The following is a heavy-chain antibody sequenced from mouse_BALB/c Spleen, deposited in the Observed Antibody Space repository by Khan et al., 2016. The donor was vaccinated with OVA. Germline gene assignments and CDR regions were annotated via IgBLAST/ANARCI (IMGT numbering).Heavy chain of an antibody. J-gene: IGHJ2*01. CDR2: ISSDSNTT. CDR3: ATSYFYGDYFDY. D-gene: IGHD1-1*01. Sequence: EVELVESGGGLVQSGGSRKLSCAASGFTFTSYGMHWIRQDPEKGLEWVAYISSDSNTTYYADTVKGRVTISRDNPKNILFLQMTSLRSGDTAMYFCATSYFYGDYFDYWGQGTTLTVSS. CDR1: GFTFTSYG. V-gene: IGHV5-17*02.